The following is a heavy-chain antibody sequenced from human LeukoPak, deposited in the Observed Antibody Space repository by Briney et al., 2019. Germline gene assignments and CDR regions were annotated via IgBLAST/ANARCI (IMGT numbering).Heavy chain of an antibody. Sequence: GGSLRLSCAPSGFTFSSYAMSWVRQAPGKGLEWVSAISGSGGSTYYADSVKGRFTISRDNSKNTLYLQMNSLRAEDTAVYYCAKPDYGDYVWGSAFDIWGQGTMVTVSS. CDR1: GFTFSSYA. J-gene: IGHJ3*02. V-gene: IGHV3-23*01. D-gene: IGHD4-17*01. CDR2: ISGSGGST. CDR3: AKPDYGDYVWGSAFDI.